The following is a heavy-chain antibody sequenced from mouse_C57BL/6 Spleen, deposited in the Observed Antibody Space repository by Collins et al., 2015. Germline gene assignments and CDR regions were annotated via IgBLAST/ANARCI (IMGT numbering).Heavy chain of an antibody. CDR2: IYPGNGDT. D-gene: IGHD1-1*01. CDR1: GYTFTSYN. CDR3: AREKVTTVVATFDY. J-gene: IGHJ2*01. V-gene: IGHV1-12*01. Sequence: QAYLQQSGAELVRPGASVKMSCKASGYTFTSYNMHWVKQTPRQGLEWIGAIYPGNGDTSYNQKFKGKATLTVDKSSSTAYMQLSSLTSEDSAVYFCAREKVTTVVATFDYWGQGTTLTVSS.